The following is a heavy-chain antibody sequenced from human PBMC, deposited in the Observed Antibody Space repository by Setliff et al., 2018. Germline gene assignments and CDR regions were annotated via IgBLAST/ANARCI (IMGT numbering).Heavy chain of an antibody. CDR3: ARLWRRIRQIDY. CDR2: IYHSGST. D-gene: IGHD3-10*01. J-gene: IGHJ4*02. V-gene: IGHV4-38-2*01. CDR1: GYSISSGYY. Sequence: SETLSLTCAVSGYSISSGYYWGWIRQPPGKGLEWIGSIYHSGSTYYNPSLKSRVTISVDTSKNRFSLKLSSVTAADTAVYYCARLWRRIRQIDYWGQGTLVTVSS.